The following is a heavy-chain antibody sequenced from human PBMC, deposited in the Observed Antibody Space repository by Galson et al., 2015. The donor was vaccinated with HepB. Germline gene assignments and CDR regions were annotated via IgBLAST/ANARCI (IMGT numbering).Heavy chain of an antibody. Sequence: LSLTCTVSGGSISSGDYYWSWIRQPPGKGLEWIGYIYYSGSTYYNPSLKSRVTISVDTSKNQFSLKLSSVTAADTAVYYCARDSIGVGGYCSSTSCYPGDYWGQGTLVTVSS. D-gene: IGHD2-2*01. CDR1: GGSISSGDYY. J-gene: IGHJ4*02. CDR2: IYYSGST. V-gene: IGHV4-30-4*01. CDR3: ARDSIGVGGYCSSTSCYPGDY.